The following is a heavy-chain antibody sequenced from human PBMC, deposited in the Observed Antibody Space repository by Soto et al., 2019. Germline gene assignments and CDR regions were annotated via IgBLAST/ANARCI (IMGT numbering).Heavy chain of an antibody. D-gene: IGHD3-3*01. J-gene: IGHJ6*02. CDR2: ISTSGGNT. Sequence: EVQLLESGGGLVQPGGSLRLSCVASGFTFSSYAMNWVRQAPGKGLEWVSAISTSGGNTYYADSVKGRFTISRDNSKNTLYLQMNSLRAEDTAVYYCAKRPIFGVVIITIYNGMDVWGQGTTVTVSS. V-gene: IGHV3-23*01. CDR3: AKRPIFGVVIITIYNGMDV. CDR1: GFTFSSYA.